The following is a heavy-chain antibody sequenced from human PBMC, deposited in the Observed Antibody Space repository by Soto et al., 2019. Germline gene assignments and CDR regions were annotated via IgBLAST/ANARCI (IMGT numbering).Heavy chain of an antibody. J-gene: IGHJ4*02. Sequence: QLQLQESGPGLVKPSETLSLTCTVSGGSISSSSYYWGWIRQPPGKGLEWIGSIYYSGSTYYNPSLKSRVTISVDTSKNQFSLKLSSVTAADTAVYYCARQVQRITIFGVVTYLDYWGQGTLVTVSS. CDR2: IYYSGST. D-gene: IGHD3-3*01. CDR3: ARQVQRITIFGVVTYLDY. V-gene: IGHV4-39*01. CDR1: GGSISSSSYY.